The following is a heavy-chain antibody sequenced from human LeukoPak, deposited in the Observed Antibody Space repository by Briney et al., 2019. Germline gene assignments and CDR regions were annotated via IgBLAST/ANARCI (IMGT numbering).Heavy chain of an antibody. D-gene: IGHD3-9*01. Sequence: SETLSLSCSIYGGSISSYYWSWVRQPPGRGQGWNGYIYTSRRPNSKPPLKSRVIISVDTSKTQFSLKLSSVTAADTAVYYCARHGPDYDILTGYYRPDYYFDYWGQGTLVTVSS. CDR3: ARHGPDYDILTGYYRPDYYFDY. V-gene: IGHV4-4*09. CDR1: GGSISSYY. J-gene: IGHJ4*02. CDR2: IYTSRRP.